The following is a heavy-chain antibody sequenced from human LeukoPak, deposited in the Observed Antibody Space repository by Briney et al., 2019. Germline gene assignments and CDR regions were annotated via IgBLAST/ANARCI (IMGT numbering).Heavy chain of an antibody. CDR2: ITGSGSDT. J-gene: IGHJ4*02. Sequence: PGGSLRLSCEASGFTFSSYAMNWVRQVPGKGLEWVSSITGSGSDTYFVDSVKDRFTISRDNSKNTLYLQLNSLRAEDTAVYYCAKGTEGYRSGTICYPFDYWGRGTLVTVSS. D-gene: IGHD2-15*01. CDR3: AKGTEGYRSGTICYPFDY. CDR1: GFTFSSYA. V-gene: IGHV3-23*01.